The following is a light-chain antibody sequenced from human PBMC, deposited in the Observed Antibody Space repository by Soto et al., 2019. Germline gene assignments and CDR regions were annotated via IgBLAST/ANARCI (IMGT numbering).Light chain of an antibody. CDR1: QSVSSNY. V-gene: IGKV3-20*01. Sequence: EIVLTQSPGTLSLSPGERATLSCRASQSVSSNYLAWYLQQPGQAPRLLIHGASIRATGIPDRFSGSGSGTDFTLTISRLEPEDFAVCYCHQYAESPLTFGGGTKVEIK. CDR3: HQYAESPLT. J-gene: IGKJ4*01. CDR2: GAS.